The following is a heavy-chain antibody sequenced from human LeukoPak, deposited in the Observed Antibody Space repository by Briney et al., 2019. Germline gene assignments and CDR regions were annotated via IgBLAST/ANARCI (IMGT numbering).Heavy chain of an antibody. CDR1: GFTFSSYA. V-gene: IGHV3-23*01. CDR3: AKSMVLELPFYFNY. J-gene: IGHJ4*02. Sequence: QAAGSLRLSCAASGFTFSSYAMSWVRQAAGKGLEWVSAISGSGGSTYYADSVKGRFTISRDNSKNTLYLQMNSLRAEDTAVYYCAKSMVLELPFYFNYWGQGTLVTVSS. D-gene: IGHD1-7*01. CDR2: ISGSGGST.